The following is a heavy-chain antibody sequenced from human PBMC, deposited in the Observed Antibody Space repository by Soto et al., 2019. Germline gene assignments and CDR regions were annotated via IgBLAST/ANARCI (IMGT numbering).Heavy chain of an antibody. J-gene: IGHJ4*02. CDR2: IYYSGST. D-gene: IGHD3-16*01. Sequence: SETLSLTCTVSGGSVSSGSYYWSWIRQPPGKGLEWIGYIYYSGSTNYNPSLKSRVTISVDTSKNQFSLKLSSVTAADTAVYYCARGLAALYYFDYWGQGTLGTVS. V-gene: IGHV4-61*01. CDR3: ARGLAALYYFDY. CDR1: GGSVSSGSYY.